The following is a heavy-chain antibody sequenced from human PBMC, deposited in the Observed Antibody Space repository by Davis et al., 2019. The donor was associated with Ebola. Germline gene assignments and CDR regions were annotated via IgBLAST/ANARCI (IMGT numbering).Heavy chain of an antibody. CDR1: GYTFTNYG. D-gene: IGHD6-13*01. CDR3: ARDLGLKQQLVTLAYYYNYGVDV. J-gene: IGHJ6*02. CDR2: VSAYNGNT. V-gene: IGHV1-18*01. Sequence: AASVKVSCKASGYTFTNYGISWVRQAPGQGLEWMGWVSAYNGNTNYAQKLQGRITMTTDTSTITAYMELRSLRSDDTAVYYCARDLGLKQQLVTLAYYYNYGVDVWGQGTTVTVSS.